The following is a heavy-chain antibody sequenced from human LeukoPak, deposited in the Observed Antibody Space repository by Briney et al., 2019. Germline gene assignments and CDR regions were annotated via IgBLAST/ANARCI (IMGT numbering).Heavy chain of an antibody. V-gene: IGHV4-59*08. J-gene: IGHJ3*02. CDR3: ARHTDKGRSSYSGMRAFDI. D-gene: IGHD1-26*01. Sequence: SETLSLTCTVSGDSISSYYWSWIRQPPGKGLEWIGYIYYSGSTNYNPSLKSRVTISVDTSKNQFSLKLSSVTAADTAVYYCARHTDKGRSSYSGMRAFDIWGQGTMVTVSS. CDR2: IYYSGST. CDR1: GDSISSYY.